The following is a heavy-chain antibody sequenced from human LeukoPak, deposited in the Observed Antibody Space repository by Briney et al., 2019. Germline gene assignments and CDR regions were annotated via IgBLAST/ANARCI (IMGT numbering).Heavy chain of an antibody. CDR1: GFTFSDYY. J-gene: IGHJ4*02. Sequence: PGGSLRLSCAASGFTFSDYYMSWLRQAPGKGLEWLSYISSSGNTIYYADSVKGRFTISRDNANNSLYLQMNSLRPADTAVYYCARPGSDYWGQGTLVTVSS. V-gene: IGHV3-11*01. CDR3: ARPGSDY. CDR2: ISSSGNTI.